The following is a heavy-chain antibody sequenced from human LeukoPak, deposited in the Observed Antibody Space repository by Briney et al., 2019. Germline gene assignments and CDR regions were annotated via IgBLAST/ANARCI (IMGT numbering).Heavy chain of an antibody. CDR2: IRSNTYGGAI. CDR1: GFTFDDYS. V-gene: IGHV3-49*04. Sequence: GGSLRLSCTTSGFTFDDYSMSWVRQAPGKGLEWVGFIRSNTYGGAIEYAASVKGRFTISRDDSKDIAYLQMNSLQTEDTGLYYCCRRRLAASGVVDFDLWGQGALVTVSS. CDR3: CRRRLAASGVVDFDL. J-gene: IGHJ4*02. D-gene: IGHD6-13*01.